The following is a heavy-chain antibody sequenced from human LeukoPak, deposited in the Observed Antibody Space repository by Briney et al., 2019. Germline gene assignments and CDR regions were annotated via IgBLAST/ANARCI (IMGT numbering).Heavy chain of an antibody. J-gene: IGHJ4*02. D-gene: IGHD3-22*01. CDR1: GGTFSSYA. CDR2: IIPIFGTA. V-gene: IGHV1-69*13. Sequence: ASVKVSCKASGGTFSSYAISWVRQAPGQGLEWMGGIIPIFGTANYAQKFQGRVTITADESTSTAYMELSSLRSEDTAVYYCAGSSGYYIRFDYWGQGTLVTVSS. CDR3: AGSSGYYIRFDY.